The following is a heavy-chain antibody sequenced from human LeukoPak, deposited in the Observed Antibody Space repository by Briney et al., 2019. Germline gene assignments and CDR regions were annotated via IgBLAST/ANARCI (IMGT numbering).Heavy chain of an antibody. V-gene: IGHV3-23*01. Sequence: GGSLRLSCAASGFNFMSYGMSWVRQAPGKGLEWVSAINGLGGSTYYADSVKGRFTISRDNSKNTLYLQMNSLRAEDTAVYYCARGRCSYQDYWGQGTLVTVSS. CDR3: ARGRCSYQDY. CDR1: GFNFMSYG. CDR2: INGLGGST. D-gene: IGHD5-18*01. J-gene: IGHJ4*02.